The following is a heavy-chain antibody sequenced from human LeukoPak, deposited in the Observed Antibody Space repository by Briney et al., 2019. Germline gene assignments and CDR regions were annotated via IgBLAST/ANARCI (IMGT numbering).Heavy chain of an antibody. D-gene: IGHD2-2*01. CDR3: ARDFGCSSTSCYGRFDY. Sequence: ASVKVSCKASGGTFSSYAISWVRHAPGQGLEWMGGIIPIFGTANYAQKFQGRVTITTDESTSTAYMELSSLRSEDTAVYYCARDFGCSSTSCYGRFDYWGQGTLVTVSS. CDR1: GGTFSSYA. J-gene: IGHJ4*02. V-gene: IGHV1-69*05. CDR2: IIPIFGTA.